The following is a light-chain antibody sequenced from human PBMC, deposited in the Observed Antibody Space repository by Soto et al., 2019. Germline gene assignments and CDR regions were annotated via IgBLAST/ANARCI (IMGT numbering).Light chain of an antibody. J-gene: IGLJ1*01. V-gene: IGLV2-14*01. CDR3: YLYRSGSAHV. CDR2: EVT. Sequence: QSVLTQPASVSGSPGQSITISCTGTSSDVGGYNRVSWYQQHPDKAPKLIIYEVTNRPSGISNRFSGSKSGDTASLTISGLQAEDEADYYCYLYRSGSAHVFGTGTKVTVL. CDR1: SSDVGGYNR.